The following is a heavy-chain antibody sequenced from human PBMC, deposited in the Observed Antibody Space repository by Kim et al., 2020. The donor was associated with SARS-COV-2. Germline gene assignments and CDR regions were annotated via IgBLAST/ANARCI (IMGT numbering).Heavy chain of an antibody. V-gene: IGHV3-13*04. CDR2: IGTAGDT. J-gene: IGHJ4*02. Sequence: LSLTCAASGFTFSSYDMHWVRQATGKGLEWVSAIGTAGDTYYPGSVKGRFTISRENAKNSLYLQMNSLRAGDTAVYYCARDVGGSYDYWGQGTLVTVSS. CDR3: ARDVGGSYDY. CDR1: GFTFSSYD. D-gene: IGHD1-26*01.